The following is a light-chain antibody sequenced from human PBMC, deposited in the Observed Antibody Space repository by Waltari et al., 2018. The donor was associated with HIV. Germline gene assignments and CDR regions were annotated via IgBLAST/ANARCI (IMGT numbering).Light chain of an antibody. V-gene: IGKV3-20*01. J-gene: IGKJ1*01. CDR1: QSPSGNY. CDR3: QQYYSSPWT. Sequence: IVLTQSPDTLSLSPGERVTLSCRASQSPSGNYLAWYQQKPGQAPRLLIYGASHRATGIPDRFSGSGSGTDFTLTISSLQAEDVAVYYCQQYYSSPWTFGQGTKVEIK. CDR2: GAS.